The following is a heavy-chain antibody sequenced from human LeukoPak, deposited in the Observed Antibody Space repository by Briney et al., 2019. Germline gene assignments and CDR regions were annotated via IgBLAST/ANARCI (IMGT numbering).Heavy chain of an antibody. CDR3: AKDRAQQLVLDF. CDR2: IIPIFGTA. D-gene: IGHD6-13*01. CDR1: GGTFSSYA. Sequence: SVKVSCKASGGTFSSYAISWVRQAPGQGLEWMGGIIPIFGTANYAQKFQGRVTITADESTSTAYMELNSLRAEDTAVYYCAKDRAQQLVLDFWGQGTLVTVSS. V-gene: IGHV1-69*13. J-gene: IGHJ4*02.